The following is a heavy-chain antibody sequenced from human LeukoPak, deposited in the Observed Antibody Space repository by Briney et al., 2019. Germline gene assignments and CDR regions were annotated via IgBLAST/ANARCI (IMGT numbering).Heavy chain of an antibody. CDR2: IRSKTDGGTT. Sequence: GGSLRLPCAASGFTFTNAWMNWVRQAPGKGLEWVARIRSKTDGGTTDYGAPVKGRFTISRDDSRTTLYLQMNSLKTEDTAVYYCTIPDYYTSGSQWGGFDYWGQGTLVTVSS. D-gene: IGHD3-10*01. V-gene: IGHV3-15*07. CDR1: GFTFTNAW. J-gene: IGHJ4*02. CDR3: TIPDYYTSGSQWGGFDY.